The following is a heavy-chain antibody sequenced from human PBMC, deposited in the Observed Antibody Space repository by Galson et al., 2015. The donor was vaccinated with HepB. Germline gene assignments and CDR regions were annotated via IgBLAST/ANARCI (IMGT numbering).Heavy chain of an antibody. D-gene: IGHD3-22*01. Sequence: SCKASGGTFSSYAISWVRQAPGQGLEWMGGLIPIFGTANYAQKFQGRVPFTADESPNTAFLELSSLRSGDTAVYYCARDLNYYDSSGYRTSDDAFDICGQWTMVTGSS. CDR1: GGTFSSYA. J-gene: IGHJ3*02. V-gene: IGHV1-69*01. CDR2: LIPIFGTA. CDR3: ARDLNYYDSSGYRTSDDAFDI.